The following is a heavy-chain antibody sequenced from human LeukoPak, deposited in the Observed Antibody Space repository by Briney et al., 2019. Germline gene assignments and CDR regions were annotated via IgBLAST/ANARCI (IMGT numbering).Heavy chain of an antibody. D-gene: IGHD6-6*01. CDR1: GFTFSTYG. CDR2: ISYDGSNI. Sequence: GRSLRLSCAASGFTFSTYGMHWVRRAPGKGLEWVALISYDGSNIHYADSVKGRFTISRDRSMNTLYLQMNSLRGEDTAVYFCAKDSSPAYFDYWGQGTLVTASS. V-gene: IGHV3-30*18. CDR3: AKDSSPAYFDY. J-gene: IGHJ4*02.